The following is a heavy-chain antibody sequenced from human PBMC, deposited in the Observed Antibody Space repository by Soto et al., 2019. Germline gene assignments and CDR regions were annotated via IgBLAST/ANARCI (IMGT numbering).Heavy chain of an antibody. CDR2: ISQSGITR. V-gene: IGHV3-11*01. J-gene: IGHJ5*02. CDR3: AREYCTSTSCLNWFDP. CDR1: GFTFIDHY. D-gene: IGHD2-2*01. Sequence: PGGSLRLSCAASGFTFIDHYMTWILQAPWKGPQWLSYISQSGITRYYADSVKGRFTISRDNAKNSLYLQMNSLRAEDTAVYYCAREYCTSTSCLNWFDPWGQGTLVTISS.